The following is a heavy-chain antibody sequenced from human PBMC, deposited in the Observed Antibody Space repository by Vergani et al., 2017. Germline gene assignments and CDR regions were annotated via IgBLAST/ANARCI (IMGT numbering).Heavy chain of an antibody. CDR2: IYSGGST. CDR1: GFTVSSNY. D-gene: IGHD3-22*01. J-gene: IGHJ4*02. Sequence: EVQLVESGGGLIQPGGSLRLSCAASGFTVSSNYMSWVRQAPGKGLEWVSVIYSGGSTYYADSVKGRFTISRDNSKNTLYLQMNSLSAEDTAVYYCARDASGLAFDYWGQGTLVTVSS. V-gene: IGHV3-53*01. CDR3: ARDASGLAFDY.